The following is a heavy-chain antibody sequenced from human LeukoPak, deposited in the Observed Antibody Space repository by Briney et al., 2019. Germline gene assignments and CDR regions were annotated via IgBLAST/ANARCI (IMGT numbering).Heavy chain of an antibody. Sequence: GGSLRLSCAASGFTFSSYAMSWVRQAPGKGLEWVSTISGSGASTYYADSGKGRFTISRDNSKNTLYLQMNSLRAEDTAVYYCAKQPGSVVDSSGSLSRHWGQGTLVTVSS. CDR3: AKQPGSVVDSSGSLSRH. D-gene: IGHD3-22*01. V-gene: IGHV3-23*01. J-gene: IGHJ4*02. CDR1: GFTFSSYA. CDR2: ISGSGAST.